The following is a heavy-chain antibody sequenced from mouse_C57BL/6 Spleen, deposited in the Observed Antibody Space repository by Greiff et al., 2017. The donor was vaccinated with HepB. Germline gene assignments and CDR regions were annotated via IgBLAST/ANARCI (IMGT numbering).Heavy chain of an antibody. V-gene: IGHV1-76*01. J-gene: IGHJ4*01. Sequence: VQLQQSGAELVRPGASVKLSCKASGYTFTDYYINWVKQRPGQGLEWIARIYPGSGNTYYNEKFKGKATLTAEKSSSTAYMQLSSLTSEDSAVYFCAREAGKDYAMDYWGQGTSVTVSS. CDR1: GYTFTDYY. CDR3: AREAGKDYAMDY. CDR2: IYPGSGNT.